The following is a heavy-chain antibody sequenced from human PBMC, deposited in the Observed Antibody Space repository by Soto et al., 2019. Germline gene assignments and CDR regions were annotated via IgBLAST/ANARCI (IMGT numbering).Heavy chain of an antibody. CDR1: GFTVSNNY. D-gene: IGHD3-10*01. Sequence: EVQLVESGGGLIQPGGSLRLSCAVSGFTVSNNYMSWVRQAPGKGLEGVSVIYSGGYTAYGDSVKGRFTISRDNSKNTLYLQRNGRRPRTAAVFYWAPRPGGGGYWGQGTLVTVSS. CDR2: IYSGGYT. V-gene: IGHV3-53*01. J-gene: IGHJ4*02. CDR3: APRPGGGGY.